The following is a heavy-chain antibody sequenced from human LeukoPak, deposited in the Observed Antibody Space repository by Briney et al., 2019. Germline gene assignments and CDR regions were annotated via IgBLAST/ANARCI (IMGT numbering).Heavy chain of an antibody. V-gene: IGHV1-18*01. Sequence: ASVKVSCKASGYTFTSYGISWVRQAPGQGLEWMGWISAYNGNTNYAQQLQGRVTMTTDTSTSTAYMELRSLRSDDTAVYYCARAVGEKYYYDSSGPQMAFDIWGQGTMVTVSS. D-gene: IGHD3-22*01. CDR1: GYTFTSYG. CDR2: ISAYNGNT. J-gene: IGHJ3*02. CDR3: ARAVGEKYYYDSSGPQMAFDI.